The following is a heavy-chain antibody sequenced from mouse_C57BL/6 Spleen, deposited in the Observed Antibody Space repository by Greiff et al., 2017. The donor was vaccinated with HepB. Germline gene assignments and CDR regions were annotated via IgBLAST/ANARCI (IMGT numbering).Heavy chain of an antibody. V-gene: IGHV1-54*01. CDR3: ARQRDYYGSSFDY. CDR1: GYAFTNYL. D-gene: IGHD1-1*01. J-gene: IGHJ2*01. Sequence: VKLMESGAELVRPGTSVKVSCKASGYAFTNYLIEWVKQRPGQGLEWIGVINPGSGGTNYNEKFKGKATLTADKSSSTAYMQLSSLTSEDSAVYFCARQRDYYGSSFDYWGQGTTLTVSS. CDR2: INPGSGGT.